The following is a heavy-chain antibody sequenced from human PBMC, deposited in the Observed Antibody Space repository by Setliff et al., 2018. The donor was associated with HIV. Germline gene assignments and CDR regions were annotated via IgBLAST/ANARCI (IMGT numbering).Heavy chain of an antibody. Sequence: SETLSLTCTVSGGSISGSSYDWGWIRQSPEKGLEWIGSIFHAGSTYYNPSLKSRVTLSVDTSENQYSLKLTSLIAADTAVYYCARSLAYCSGGGCSSGNYYYMDVWGKGTTVTVSS. D-gene: IGHD2-15*01. J-gene: IGHJ6*03. CDR1: GGSISGSSYD. CDR2: IFHAGST. CDR3: ARSLAYCSGGGCSSGNYYYMDV. V-gene: IGHV4-39*01.